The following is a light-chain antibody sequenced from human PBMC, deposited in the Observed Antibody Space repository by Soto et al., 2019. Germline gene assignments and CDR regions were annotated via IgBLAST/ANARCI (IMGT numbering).Light chain of an antibody. Sequence: QSVLTHPPSAARSAGKSDTITRTGTRSDVGAYNYVSWHQQHPGKAPKLMMYEVTNRPAAVPDRFCGSKSGNTASLTFSGLQGEDEADYYCSSNAGSNNCVFGTGSKVTVL. CDR2: EVT. V-gene: IGLV2-8*02. CDR1: RSDVGAYNY. J-gene: IGLJ1*01. CDR3: SSNAGSNNCV.